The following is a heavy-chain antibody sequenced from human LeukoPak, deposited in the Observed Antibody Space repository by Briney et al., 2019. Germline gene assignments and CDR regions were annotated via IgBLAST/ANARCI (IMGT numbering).Heavy chain of an antibody. Sequence: ASVKVSCKASGYTFTGYYMHWVRQAPGQGLEWMGWISPNSGGTNYAQKFQGRVTMTRDTSISTAYMEMSRLRSDDTAVYYCARNLWFGESSDAFDMWGQGTMVTVSS. V-gene: IGHV1-2*02. J-gene: IGHJ3*02. D-gene: IGHD3-10*01. CDR2: ISPNSGGT. CDR1: GYTFTGYY. CDR3: ARNLWFGESSDAFDM.